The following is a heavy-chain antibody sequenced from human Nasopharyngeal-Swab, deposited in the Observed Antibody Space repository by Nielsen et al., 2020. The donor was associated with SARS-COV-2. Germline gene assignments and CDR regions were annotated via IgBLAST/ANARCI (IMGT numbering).Heavy chain of an antibody. CDR3: ARARGAYGDYYYYYYKDV. D-gene: IGHD4-17*01. CDR1: GASVSSSSAA. Sequence: SETLSLTCAISGASVSSSSAAWNWIRQSPSRGLEWLGRTYYRSKWYNDYAVPVKSRITINPDTSKNQFSLHLNSVTPEDTAVYYCARARGAYGDYYYYYYKDVWGKGTTVTVSS. J-gene: IGHJ6*03. V-gene: IGHV6-1*01. CDR2: TYYRSKWYN.